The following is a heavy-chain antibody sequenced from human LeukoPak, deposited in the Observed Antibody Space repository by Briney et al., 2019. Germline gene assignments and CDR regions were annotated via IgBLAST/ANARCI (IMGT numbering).Heavy chain of an antibody. V-gene: IGHV1-69-2*01. CDR3: ATDRDSGSYYAFDY. CDR1: GYTFTGYY. Sequence: ASVKISCKVSGYTFTGYYMHWVQQAPGKGLEWMGLVDPEDGETIYAEKFQGRVTITADTSTDTAYMELSSLRSEDTAVYYCATDRDSGSYYAFDYWGQGTLVTVSS. D-gene: IGHD1-26*01. J-gene: IGHJ4*02. CDR2: VDPEDGET.